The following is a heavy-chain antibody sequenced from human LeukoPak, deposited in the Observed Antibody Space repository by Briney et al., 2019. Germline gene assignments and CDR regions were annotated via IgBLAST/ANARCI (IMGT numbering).Heavy chain of an antibody. J-gene: IGHJ4*02. V-gene: IGHV3-23*01. CDR2: IVGSGDKT. CDR3: AKGRGSANSGSNY. D-gene: IGHD1-26*01. Sequence: QPGGSLRLSCAASGFIFSNYAMSWVRQAPGKGLEWVSVIVGSGDKTYYADSVKGRFTVSRDNSKNTLYMEMNSLSAEDTAVYYCAKGRGSANSGSNYWGQGTLVTVSS. CDR1: GFIFSNYA.